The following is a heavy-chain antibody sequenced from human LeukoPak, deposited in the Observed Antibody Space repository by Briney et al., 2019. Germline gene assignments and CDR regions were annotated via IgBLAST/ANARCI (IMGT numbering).Heavy chain of an antibody. Sequence: GGSLRLSCAASGFTFSSYSMKWVRQAPGKGLEWVSSISSSSSYIYYADSVKGRFTISRDNAKNSLYLQMNSLRAEDTAVYYCARGPRYCGGDCYSDYWGQGTLVTVSS. CDR3: ARGPRYCGGDCYSDY. V-gene: IGHV3-21*01. CDR1: GFTFSSYS. J-gene: IGHJ4*02. CDR2: ISSSSSYI. D-gene: IGHD2-21*02.